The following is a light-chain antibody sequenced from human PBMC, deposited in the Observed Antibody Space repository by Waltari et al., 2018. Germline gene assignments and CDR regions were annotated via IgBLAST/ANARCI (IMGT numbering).Light chain of an antibody. CDR3: QSYDTSLSVV. J-gene: IGLJ3*02. Sequence: QSVLTQPPSVSGAPGQRVTISCTGRGSNIGAGYGVHWYQQLPRAAPKLLIYGSSTRPLGVPDRFFGSTSGTSASLAITGLQAEDEADYYCQSYDTSLSVVFGGGTKLTVL. CDR1: GSNIGAGYG. V-gene: IGLV1-40*01. CDR2: GSS.